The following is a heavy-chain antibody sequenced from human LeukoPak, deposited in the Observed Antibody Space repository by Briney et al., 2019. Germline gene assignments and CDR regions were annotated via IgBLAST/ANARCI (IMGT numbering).Heavy chain of an antibody. J-gene: IGHJ5*02. D-gene: IGHD2-2*01. CDR1: GYTFTGYY. V-gene: IGHV1-2*02. CDR3: ARGSGCSSTSCYSPLLDP. Sequence: ASVKVSCKASGYTFTGYYMHWVRQAPGQGLERMGWINPNSGGTNYAQKFQGRVTMTRDTSISTAYMELGRLRSDDTAVYYCARGSGCSSTSCYSPLLDPWGQGTLVTVSS. CDR2: INPNSGGT.